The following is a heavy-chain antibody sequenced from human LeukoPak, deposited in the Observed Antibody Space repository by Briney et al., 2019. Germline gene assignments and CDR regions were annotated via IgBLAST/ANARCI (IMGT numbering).Heavy chain of an antibody. Sequence: SVKVSCKASGYTFTVYYMHWVRQAPGQGLDWMGWINPNSGGTNYAQKFQGRVTMTRDTSISTAYMELSRLRSDYTAVYYCARDRNYYDSSGYYEVWGQGTMVTVSS. CDR2: INPNSGGT. CDR3: ARDRNYYDSSGYYEV. CDR1: GYTFTVYY. D-gene: IGHD3-22*01. J-gene: IGHJ3*01. V-gene: IGHV1-2*02.